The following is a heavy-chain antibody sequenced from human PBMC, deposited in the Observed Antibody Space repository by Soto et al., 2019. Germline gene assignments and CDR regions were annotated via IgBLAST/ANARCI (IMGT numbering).Heavy chain of an antibody. Sequence: PSETLSLTCTVSGGSLSSSSYYWGWIRQPPGKGLEWIGNIFYSGNTYYNPSLKSRVTISVDTSKNQFSLKLSSVTAADTAVYYCARQGYNWNDVFWFDPWGQGTLVTVS. CDR3: ARQGYNWNDVFWFDP. CDR1: GGSLSSSSYY. J-gene: IGHJ5*02. V-gene: IGHV4-39*01. CDR2: IFYSGNT. D-gene: IGHD1-20*01.